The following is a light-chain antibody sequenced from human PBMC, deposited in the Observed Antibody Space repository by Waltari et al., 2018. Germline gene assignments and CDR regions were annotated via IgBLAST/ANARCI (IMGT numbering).Light chain of an antibody. J-gene: IGLJ1*01. V-gene: IGLV2-23*02. Sequence: QSALTQPASVSGSPGQSITISCTGTSSDVGTYNRVSWYQQHPGNTPTPTIYEVTNRPSGVSNRFSGSKSGNTASLTISGLQAEDEADYYCCSYAGSSTYYVFGTGTKVTVL. CDR3: CSYAGSSTYYV. CDR2: EVT. CDR1: SSDVGTYNR.